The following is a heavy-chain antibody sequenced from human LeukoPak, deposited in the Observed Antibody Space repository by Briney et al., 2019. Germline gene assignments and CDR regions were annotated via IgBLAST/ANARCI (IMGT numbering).Heavy chain of an antibody. V-gene: IGHV3-7*03. Sequence: GGSLRLSCAASGFTFSSYWMSWVRQVPGKGLEWVANIKKDGSETYYVDSVKGRFTISRDNAKNSLYLQMNSLRAEDTAMYYCARGRYSGTTYYFDYWGQGTLVTVSS. J-gene: IGHJ4*02. CDR1: GFTFSSYW. D-gene: IGHD5-12*01. CDR3: ARGRYSGTTYYFDY. CDR2: IKKDGSET.